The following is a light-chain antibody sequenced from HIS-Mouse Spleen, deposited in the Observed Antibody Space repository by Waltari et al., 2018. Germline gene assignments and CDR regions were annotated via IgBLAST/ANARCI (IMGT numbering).Light chain of an antibody. Sequence: SYELTQPPSVSVSPGQTASITCPGNKLGDKYACWYQQKPGQSPGLVIYQDSKRPSGIPERFSGSNSGNTATLTISGTQAMDEADYYCQAWDSSTYVVFGGGTKLTVL. CDR3: QAWDSSTYVV. V-gene: IGLV3-1*01. CDR2: QDS. J-gene: IGLJ2*01. CDR1: KLGDKY.